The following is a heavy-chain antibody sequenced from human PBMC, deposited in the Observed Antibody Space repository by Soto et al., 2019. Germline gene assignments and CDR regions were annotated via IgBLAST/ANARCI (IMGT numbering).Heavy chain of an antibody. CDR3: ARGLYSASLVDY. J-gene: IGHJ4*02. V-gene: IGHV4-30-4*01. D-gene: IGHD5-12*01. CDR1: GGSVSRGDYY. CDR2: IYYSGST. Sequence: SETLSLTCTVSGGSVSRGDYYWSWIRQPPGKGLEWIGNIYYSGSTYYNPSLKSRLSISADTSKNQFSLKLNSVTAADTAVYYCARGLYSASLVDYWGQGTLVTVSS.